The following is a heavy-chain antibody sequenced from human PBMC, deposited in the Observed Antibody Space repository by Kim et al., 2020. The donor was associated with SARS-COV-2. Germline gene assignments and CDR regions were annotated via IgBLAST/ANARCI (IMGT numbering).Heavy chain of an antibody. J-gene: IGHJ4*02. CDR3: ARPTPYSYGADYFDY. CDR2: IYYSGST. CDR1: GGSISSSSYY. Sequence: SETLSLTCTVSGGSISSSSYYWGWIRQPPGKGLEWIGSIYYSGSTYYNPSLKSRVTISVDTSKNQSSLKLSSVTAADTAVYYCARPTPYSYGADYFDYWGQGTLVTVSS. V-gene: IGHV4-39*01. D-gene: IGHD5-18*01.